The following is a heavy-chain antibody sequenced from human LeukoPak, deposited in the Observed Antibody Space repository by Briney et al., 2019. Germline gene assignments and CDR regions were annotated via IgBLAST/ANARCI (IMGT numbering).Heavy chain of an antibody. J-gene: IGHJ6*03. D-gene: IGHD4-11*01. CDR1: GYTFTSYA. CDR3: ARDEIYSNYAYRNYYYYYMDV. Sequence: ASVKVSCKASGYTFTSYAMNWVRQAPGQGLEWMGWINTNTGNPTYAQGFTGRFVFSLDTSVSTAYLQISSLKAEDTAVYYCARDEIYSNYAYRNYYYYYMDVWGKGTTVTVSS. CDR2: INTNTGNP. V-gene: IGHV7-4-1*02.